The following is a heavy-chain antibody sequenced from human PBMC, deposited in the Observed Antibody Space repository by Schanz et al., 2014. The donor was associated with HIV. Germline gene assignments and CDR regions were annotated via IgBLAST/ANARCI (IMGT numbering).Heavy chain of an antibody. CDR1: GGTFSSYA. D-gene: IGHD6-6*01. Sequence: QVQLVQSGAEVKKPGSSVKVSCTASGGTFSSYAISWVRQAPGQGLEWMGGIIPIFGTANYAQKFQGRVTIIADESTSTAYMELSSLRSADTAVYFCAREGTAARQFYYYGMDVWGQGTTVIVSS. J-gene: IGHJ6*02. V-gene: IGHV1-69*01. CDR2: IIPIFGTA. CDR3: AREGTAARQFYYYGMDV.